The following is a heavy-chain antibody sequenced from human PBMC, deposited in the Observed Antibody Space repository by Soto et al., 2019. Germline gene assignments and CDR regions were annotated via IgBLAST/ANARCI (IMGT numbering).Heavy chain of an antibody. V-gene: IGHV3-21*01. Sequence: PGGSLRLSCAASGFTFSSYSMNGVRQAPGKGLEWVSSISSSSTYIYSADSVTGRFAISRDNAKNSLFLQMNSLRAEDTAVYYCATQTQVTRNGEYFQHWGQGALVTVSS. CDR2: ISSSSTYI. J-gene: IGHJ1*01. D-gene: IGHD4-4*01. CDR3: ATQTQVTRNGEYFQH. CDR1: GFTFSSYS.